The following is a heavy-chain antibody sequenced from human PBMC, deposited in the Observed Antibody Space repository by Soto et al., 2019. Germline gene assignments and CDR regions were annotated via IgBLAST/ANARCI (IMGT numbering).Heavy chain of an antibody. CDR2: IIPIFGTA. D-gene: IGHD3-22*01. CDR3: AREFRDYDSSGYSRHTRTDV. V-gene: IGHV1-69*13. CDR1: GGTFSSNG. J-gene: IGHJ6*02. Sequence: ASVKVSCKASGGTFSSNGISWVRQAPGKGLEWMGGIIPIFGTANYAQKFQGRVTITADESTSTAYMELSSLRSEDTAVYYCAREFRDYDSSGYSRHTRTDVWGQGTTVTVSS.